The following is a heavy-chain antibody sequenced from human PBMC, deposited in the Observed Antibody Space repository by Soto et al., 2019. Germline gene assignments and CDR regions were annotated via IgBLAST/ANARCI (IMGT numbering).Heavy chain of an antibody. Sequence: QVQLVQSGAEVKKPGASVKVSCKASGYTFTSYYIHWVRQAPGQGLQWMGVINPSAEKNTYAQKFRGRVTVSRDTSTSTVYVELSSLRSEDTALYYCARVIDIGHHYDYYGMDVWGQGTTLTVSS. CDR2: INPSAEKN. V-gene: IGHV1-46*01. D-gene: IGHD2-21*01. CDR1: GYTFTSYY. J-gene: IGHJ6*02. CDR3: ARVIDIGHHYDYYGMDV.